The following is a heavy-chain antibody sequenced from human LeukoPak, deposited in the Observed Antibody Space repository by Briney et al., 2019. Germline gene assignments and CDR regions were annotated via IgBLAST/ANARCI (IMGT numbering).Heavy chain of an antibody. CDR1: GFTFSSYW. CDR2: IKQDGSEK. J-gene: IGHJ4*02. V-gene: IGHV3-7*03. CDR3: ATVYPHSGSYSRFRYPAYYFDY. D-gene: IGHD1-26*01. Sequence: GGSLRLSCAASGFTFSSYWMSWVRQAPGKGLEWVANIKQDGSEKYYVDSVKGRFTISRDNAKHSLYLQMNSLRAEDTAVYYCATVYPHSGSYSRFRYPAYYFDYWGQGTLVTVSS.